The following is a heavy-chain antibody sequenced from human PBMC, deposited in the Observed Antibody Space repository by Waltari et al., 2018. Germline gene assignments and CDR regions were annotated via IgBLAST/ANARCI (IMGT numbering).Heavy chain of an antibody. CDR1: GFTLNTHE. CDR3: ACKAGQRGYAPFDF. D-gene: IGHD5-18*01. CDR2: IGAGGDTT. Sequence: EVQLLDSGGDLVQPGGSLRISCAASGFTLNTHEMSWVRQDPGKGVKWVSAIGAGGDTTYHAEPVKGRFTISRGNSRNTLYLQMNRLRADDTAVYYCACKAGQRGYAPFDFWGQGTLVTVSS. J-gene: IGHJ4*02. V-gene: IGHV3-23*01.